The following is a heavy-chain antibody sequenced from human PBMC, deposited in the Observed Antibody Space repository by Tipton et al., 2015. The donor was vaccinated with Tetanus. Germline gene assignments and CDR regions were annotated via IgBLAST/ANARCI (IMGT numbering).Heavy chain of an antibody. Sequence: GLVKPSETLSLICTVSGVSISSYYWSWIRQSPGKGLEWIGYIFYAGSTNSNPSLKSRVTISVDKAKNQFSLKLTSVTAADTAVYYCARATEHDIMTGYDNWGPGTQVTASS. CDR1: GVSISSYY. CDR2: IFYAGST. D-gene: IGHD3-9*01. J-gene: IGHJ4*02. CDR3: ARATEHDIMTGYDN. V-gene: IGHV4-59*01.